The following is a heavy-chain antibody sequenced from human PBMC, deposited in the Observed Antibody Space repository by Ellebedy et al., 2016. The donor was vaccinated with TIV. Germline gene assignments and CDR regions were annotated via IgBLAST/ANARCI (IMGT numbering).Heavy chain of an antibody. V-gene: IGHV3-9*01. CDR1: GFTFDDYA. CDR3: ARQFTAYSYGFDI. CDR2: ITWNIGSI. J-gene: IGHJ3*02. Sequence: GGSLRLSXAASGFTFDDYAMHWVRQTPGKGLEWVSGITWNIGSIGYADSVKGRFTISRDNTRNSLSLQMNSLRAEDTAVYYCARQFTAYSYGFDIWGQGTTVTVSS. D-gene: IGHD4-11*01.